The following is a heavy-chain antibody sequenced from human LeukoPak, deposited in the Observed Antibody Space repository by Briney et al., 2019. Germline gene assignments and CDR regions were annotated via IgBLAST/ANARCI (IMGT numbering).Heavy chain of an antibody. J-gene: IGHJ4*02. D-gene: IGHD3-10*01. Sequence: ASVKVSCKASGGTFSSYAISWVRQAPGHGLEWMGGIIPIFGTANYAQKFQGRVTITTDESTSTAYMELSSLRSEDTAVYYCASPWGFGETGWGQGTLVTVSS. CDR2: IIPIFGTA. CDR1: GGTFSSYA. V-gene: IGHV1-69*05. CDR3: ASPWGFGETG.